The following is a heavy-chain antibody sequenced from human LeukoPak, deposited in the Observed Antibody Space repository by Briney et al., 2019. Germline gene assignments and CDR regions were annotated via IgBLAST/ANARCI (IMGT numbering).Heavy chain of an antibody. V-gene: IGHV3-9*01. J-gene: IGHJ4*02. CDR2: ISWNSGSI. CDR1: GFTFDDYA. D-gene: IGHD3-9*01. Sequence: PGGSLRLSCAASGFTFDDYAMHWVRQAPGKGLEWVSGISWNSGSIGYADSVKGRFTISRDNAKNSLYLQMNSLRAEDTALYYCAKDIGYDILTGYYLNWGQGTLVTVSS. CDR3: AKDIGYDILTGYYLN.